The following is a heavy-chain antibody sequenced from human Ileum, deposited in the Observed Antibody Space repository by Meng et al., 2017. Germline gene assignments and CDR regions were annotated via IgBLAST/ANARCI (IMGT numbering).Heavy chain of an antibody. V-gene: IGHV3-23*01. D-gene: IGHD6-13*01. J-gene: IGHJ4*02. CDR3: AKLPDIAAAGPPFDY. Sequence: EVQLLESGGGLVQPGGSLRLPFAASGFTFSSYAMSWVRQVPGKGLEWVSAVSGSGGIRYYADSVKGRFTISRDNSKNTLYLQMNSLRAEDTAVYHCAKLPDIAAAGPPFDYWGQGTLVTVSS. CDR1: GFTFSSYA. CDR2: VSGSGGIR.